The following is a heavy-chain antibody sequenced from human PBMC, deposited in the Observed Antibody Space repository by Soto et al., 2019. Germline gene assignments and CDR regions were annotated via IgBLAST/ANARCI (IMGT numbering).Heavy chain of an antibody. D-gene: IGHD3-22*01. Sequence: PSETPSLTCAVSGGSISCGGYSWSWIRQPPGKGLEWIGYIYHSGSTYYNPSLKSRVTISVDRSKNQFSLKLSSVTAADTAVYYCARAAYYYDSSGSYYGPFDYWGQGTLVTVSS. CDR1: GGSISCGGYS. CDR3: ARAAYYYDSSGSYYGPFDY. CDR2: IYHSGST. J-gene: IGHJ4*02. V-gene: IGHV4-30-2*01.